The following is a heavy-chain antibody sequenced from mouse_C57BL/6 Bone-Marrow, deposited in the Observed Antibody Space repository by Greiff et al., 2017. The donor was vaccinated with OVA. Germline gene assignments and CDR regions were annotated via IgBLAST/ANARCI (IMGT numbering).Heavy chain of an antibody. J-gene: IGHJ2*01. Sequence: QVQLQQPGAELVMPGASVKLSCKASGYTFTSYWMHWVKQRPGQGLEWIGEIDPSDSYTNYNQKFKGQSTLTVDKYSSTAYLQLSSLTSEDPAVNYSAANDDVISSLFDSWGQGTTLTGAS. CDR1: GYTFTSYW. D-gene: IGHD1-1*01. CDR3: AANDDVISSLFDS. V-gene: IGHV1-69*01. CDR2: IDPSDSYT.